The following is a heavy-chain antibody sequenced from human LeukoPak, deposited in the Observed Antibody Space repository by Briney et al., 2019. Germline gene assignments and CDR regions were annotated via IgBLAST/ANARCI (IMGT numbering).Heavy chain of an antibody. J-gene: IGHJ4*02. CDR1: GGSISSYY. Sequence: PETLSLTCTVSGGSISSYYWSWIRQPPGKGLEWIGYIYYSGSTNYNPSLKSRVAISVDTSKNQFSLKLSSVTAADMAVYYCARDGDGSGWSDYWGQGTLVTVSS. D-gene: IGHD6-19*01. V-gene: IGHV4-59*01. CDR3: ARDGDGSGWSDY. CDR2: IYYSGST.